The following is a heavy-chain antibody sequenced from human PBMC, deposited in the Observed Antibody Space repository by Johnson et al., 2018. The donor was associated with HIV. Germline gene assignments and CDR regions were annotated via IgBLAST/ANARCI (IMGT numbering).Heavy chain of an antibody. D-gene: IGHD5-18*01. J-gene: IGHJ3*02. Sequence: HVQLVESGGGVVQPGRSLRLSCAASGFTFSNYGMHWVRQAPGKGLEWVAVIYSGDTTYYAGSVKGRFTISRDNSKNTLYLQMNSLRVDDTAIYYCARAYTYGAFDIWGQGTMVTVSS. CDR2: IYSGDTT. CDR3: ARAYTYGAFDI. CDR1: GFTFSNYG. V-gene: IGHV3-NL1*01.